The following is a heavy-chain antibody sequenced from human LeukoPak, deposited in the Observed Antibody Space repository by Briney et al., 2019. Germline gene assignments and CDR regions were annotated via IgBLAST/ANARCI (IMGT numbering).Heavy chain of an antibody. J-gene: IGHJ4*02. CDR2: ITWNSGSI. V-gene: IGHV3-9*01. Sequence: SLRLSCAASGFTFDGYAMHWVRLAPGKGLEWVSGITWNSGSIGYTDSVKGRFTISRDNAKNSLYLQMNSLKPEDTALYYCAKASLGYCSGGTCYFDYWGQGTLVTVSS. CDR3: AKASLGYCSGGTCYFDY. D-gene: IGHD2-15*01. CDR1: GFTFDGYA.